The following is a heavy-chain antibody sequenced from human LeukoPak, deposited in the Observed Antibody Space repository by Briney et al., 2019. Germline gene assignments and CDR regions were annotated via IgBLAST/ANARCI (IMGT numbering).Heavy chain of an antibody. CDR3: ARGGLYYYDSSGYYRERRAFDI. CDR2: ISSTSTTI. D-gene: IGHD3-22*01. Sequence: GGSLRLSCAASGFTFSTYSMNWVRQAPGKGLDWISYISSTSTTIYYADSVKGRFTISRDNAKNSLYLQMNSLRAEDTAVYYCARGGLYYYDSSGYYRERRAFDIWGQGTMVTVSS. V-gene: IGHV3-48*04. J-gene: IGHJ3*02. CDR1: GFTFSTYS.